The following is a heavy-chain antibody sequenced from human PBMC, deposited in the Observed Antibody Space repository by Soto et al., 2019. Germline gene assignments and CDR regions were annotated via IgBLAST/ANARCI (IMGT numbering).Heavy chain of an antibody. CDR1: GFTFSSYA. J-gene: IGHJ5*02. CDR2: ISGSGGST. D-gene: IGHD3-22*01. V-gene: IGHV3-23*01. CDR3: AKSGVVVILTWFDP. Sequence: EVQLLESGGGLVQPGGSLRLSCAASGFTFSSYAMSWVRQAPGKGLEWVSAISGSGGSTYYADSVKGRFTISIDNSKNTLYLQMSSLRAEDTDVYYCAKSGVVVILTWFDPWGQGTLVTVSS.